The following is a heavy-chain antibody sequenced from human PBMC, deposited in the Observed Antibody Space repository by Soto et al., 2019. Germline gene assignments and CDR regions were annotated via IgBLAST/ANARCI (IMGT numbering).Heavy chain of an antibody. J-gene: IGHJ6*02. CDR1: GFTCSLYS. D-gene: IGHD7-27*01. Sequence: EVHLVESGGGLVQPGVSLRLSCAASGFTCSLYSMSWLRQAAGKGVEWVSYISRSSTGIHYADSVKGRFTISRDDATNAMQLQRNGLRDRETAVYYCARAVTWGFDVWGQGTTVSISS. V-gene: IGHV3-48*02. CDR2: ISRSSTGI. CDR3: ARAVTWGFDV.